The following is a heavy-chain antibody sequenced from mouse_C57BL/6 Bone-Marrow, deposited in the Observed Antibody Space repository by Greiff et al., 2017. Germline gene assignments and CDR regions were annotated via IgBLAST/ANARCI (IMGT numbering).Heavy chain of an antibody. V-gene: IGHV1-81*01. CDR2: IFPRSGNT. Sequence: QVQLQQSGAELARPGASVKMSCKASGYTFTSYGISWVKQRTGQGLEWIGEIFPRSGNTYYNEKFKGKATLTADKSSSTAYMELSSLTSEDSAVYFCAIGSLWYFDVWGTGTTLTVSS. D-gene: IGHD1-1*02. CDR1: GYTFTSYG. J-gene: IGHJ1*03. CDR3: AIGSLWYFDV.